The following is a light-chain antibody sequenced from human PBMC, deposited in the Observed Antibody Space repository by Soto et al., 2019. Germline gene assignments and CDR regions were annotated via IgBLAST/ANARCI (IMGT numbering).Light chain of an antibody. CDR1: QSVSNN. J-gene: IGKJ1*01. V-gene: IGKV3-15*01. CDR2: GAS. CDR3: QQYNNWWT. Sequence: EIVMTQSPATLSVSPGERATLSCRASQSVSNNLAWYQKKPGQAPRLLIYGASTRATGIPARFSGSGSGTXXXXXXXXXXXEDFAVYYCQQYNNWWTFGQGTKVEIK.